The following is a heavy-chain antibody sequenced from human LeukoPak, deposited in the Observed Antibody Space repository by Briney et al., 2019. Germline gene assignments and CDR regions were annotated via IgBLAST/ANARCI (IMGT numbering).Heavy chain of an antibody. V-gene: IGHV4-4*07. J-gene: IGHJ6*02. Sequence: PSETLSLTCTVSGGSISSYYWSWMRQPAGKGLEWIERIYTSGSTNYNPSLKSRVTMSVDTSKNQFSLKLSSVTAADTAVYYCARDLIDIVVVPAARTYYYYGMDVWGQGTTVTVSS. CDR3: ARDLIDIVVVPAARTYYYYGMDV. CDR1: GGSISSYY. D-gene: IGHD2-2*01. CDR2: IYTSGST.